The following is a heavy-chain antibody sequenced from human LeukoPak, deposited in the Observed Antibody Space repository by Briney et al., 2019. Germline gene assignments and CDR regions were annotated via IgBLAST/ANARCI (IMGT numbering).Heavy chain of an antibody. D-gene: IGHD3-22*01. CDR2: ISYDGSNK. J-gene: IGHJ4*02. CDR3: AKLGRDSSGPRGLFDY. CDR1: GFRFSEHA. Sequence: GGSLRLSCAASGFRFSEHAMSWVRQAPGKGLEWVAVISYDGSNKYYADSVKGRFTISRDNSKNTLYLQMNSLRAEDTAVYYCAKLGRDSSGPRGLFDYWGQGTLVTVSS. V-gene: IGHV3-30*18.